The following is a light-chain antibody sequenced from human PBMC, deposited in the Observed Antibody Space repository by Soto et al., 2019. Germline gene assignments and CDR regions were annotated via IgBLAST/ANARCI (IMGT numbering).Light chain of an antibody. CDR2: AAS. Sequence: DMVLTQSPGTLSLSPGERATLSCRASRGLASSYLGWYQQKPGQPPRLLLYAASKRATGIPDRFSGSGSGTDFTLTISSLEPEDSAVYYCQQRHMWPITFGQGTRLEIK. J-gene: IGKJ5*01. V-gene: IGKV3D-20*02. CDR3: QQRHMWPIT. CDR1: RGLASSY.